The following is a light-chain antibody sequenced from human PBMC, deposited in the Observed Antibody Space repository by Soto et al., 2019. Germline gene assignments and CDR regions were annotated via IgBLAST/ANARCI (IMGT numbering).Light chain of an antibody. V-gene: IGLV1-44*01. Sequence: QAVLTQPPSASGTPGQRVTISCSGSSSSIGSNSVNWYQQLPRTAPKVLIYTNNQRPSGVPDRFSGSKSGTSASLAISWLQSEEEADYYCAAWDGSRNGYVFGTGTKLTVL. CDR2: TNN. CDR3: AAWDGSRNGYV. CDR1: SSSIGSNS. J-gene: IGLJ1*01.